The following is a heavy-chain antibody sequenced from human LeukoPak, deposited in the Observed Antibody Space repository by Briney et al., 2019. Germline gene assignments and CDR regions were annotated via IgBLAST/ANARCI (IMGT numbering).Heavy chain of an antibody. CDR1: GASITSYY. CDR3: ARLSIVGATNFDY. J-gene: IGHJ4*02. D-gene: IGHD1-26*01. V-gene: IGHV4-59*08. Sequence: SETLSLTCTVSGASITSYYWSWIRQPPGKGLEWIGYIYYSGSTTYKPSLKSRVTISVDTSKNQFSLKLSSVTAADTAMYYCARLSIVGATNFDYWGQGTLVTVSS. CDR2: IYYSGST.